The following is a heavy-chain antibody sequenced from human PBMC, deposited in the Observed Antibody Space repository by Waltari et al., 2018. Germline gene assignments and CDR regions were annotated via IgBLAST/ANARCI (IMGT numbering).Heavy chain of an antibody. CDR3: AREGDGDKGSAFDI. D-gene: IGHD3-10*01. CDR1: GVSMGGHY. CDR2: VHHSGNT. Sequence: QVQLQESGPGLVKPSETLSLTCTVSGVSMGGHYWVWIRPPPGKGLEWVGSVHHSGNTNYNPSLKSRVSRSIDTSNNQFSLSLTSLTTADTAVYYCAREGDGDKGSAFDIWGHGTMVTVSS. V-gene: IGHV4-59*11. J-gene: IGHJ3*02.